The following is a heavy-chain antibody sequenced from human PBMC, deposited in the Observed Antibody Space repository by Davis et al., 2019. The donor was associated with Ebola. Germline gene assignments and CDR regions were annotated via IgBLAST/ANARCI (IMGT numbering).Heavy chain of an antibody. CDR1: GGSVSSGSYY. D-gene: IGHD3-22*01. J-gene: IGHJ4*02. Sequence: MPSETLSLTCTVSGGSVSSGSYYWSWIRQPPGKGLEWIGYIYYSGSTNYNPSLKSRVTISVDTSKNQFSLKLSSVTAADTAVYYCARQSGYHPFDYWGQGTLVTVSS. CDR3: ARQSGYHPFDY. V-gene: IGHV4-61*01. CDR2: IYYSGST.